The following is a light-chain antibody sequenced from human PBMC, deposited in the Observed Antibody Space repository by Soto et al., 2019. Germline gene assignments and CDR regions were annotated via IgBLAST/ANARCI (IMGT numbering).Light chain of an antibody. J-gene: IGKJ5*01. CDR3: QQYYSTPQVT. CDR1: QSVLYSSNNKNY. V-gene: IGKV4-1*01. CDR2: WAS. Sequence: DIVMTQSPDSLAVSLGERATINCKSSQSVLYSSNNKNYLAWYQQKPGQPPKLLIYWASTRESGVPDRFSGSGSGKDFTLTIGSLQAEYVAVYFCQQYYSTPQVTFGQGTRLEIK.